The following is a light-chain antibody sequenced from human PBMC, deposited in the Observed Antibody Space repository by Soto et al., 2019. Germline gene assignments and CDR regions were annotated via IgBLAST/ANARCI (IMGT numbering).Light chain of an antibody. CDR2: GAD. CDR3: QQYGSSPKT. Sequence: IVLTQSPGTLSLSPGKKATLSCRASQSVRSNYVAWHQQKPGQAPRLLIYGADSRANGIPDRFSGSGSGTDFTLTISRLEPEDFAVYYCQQYGSSPKTFGQGSKVEIK. V-gene: IGKV3-20*01. CDR1: QSVRSNY. J-gene: IGKJ1*01.